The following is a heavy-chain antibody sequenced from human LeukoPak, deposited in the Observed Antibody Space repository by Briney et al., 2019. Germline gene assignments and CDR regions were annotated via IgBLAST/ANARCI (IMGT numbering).Heavy chain of an antibody. CDR2: VYYSGST. Sequence: SETLSLTCTVSGDFITAYYWSWIRQPPGKGLEWIGYVYYSGSTNYNPSLKSRVTISVDTSKNQFSLKLSSVTAADTAVYYCARGGGMGHYYYYMDVWGKGTTVTISS. J-gene: IGHJ6*03. CDR3: ARGGGMGHYYYYMDV. D-gene: IGHD5-24*01. V-gene: IGHV4-59*01. CDR1: GDFITAYY.